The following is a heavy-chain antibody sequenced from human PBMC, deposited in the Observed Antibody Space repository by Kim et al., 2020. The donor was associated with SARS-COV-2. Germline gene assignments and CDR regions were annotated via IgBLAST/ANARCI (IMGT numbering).Heavy chain of an antibody. D-gene: IGHD3-22*01. Sequence: ASVKVSCKASGYTFTGYYMHWVRQAPGQGLEWMGRINPNSGGTNYAQKFQGRVTMTRDTSISTAYMELSRLRSDDTAVYYCAREGSSYYDSSGYRYNWFDPWGQGTLVTVSS. V-gene: IGHV1-2*06. CDR3: AREGSSYYDSSGYRYNWFDP. CDR2: INPNSGGT. CDR1: GYTFTGYY. J-gene: IGHJ5*02.